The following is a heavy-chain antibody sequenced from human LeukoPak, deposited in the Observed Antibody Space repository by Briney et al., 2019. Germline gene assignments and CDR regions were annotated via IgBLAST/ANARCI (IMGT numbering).Heavy chain of an antibody. V-gene: IGHV4-59*08. CDR3: ATEGYSYGYDY. Sequence: NPSETLSLTCTVSGGSISSYYWSWIRQPPGKGLEWIGYIYYSGSTNYNPSLKSRVTISVDTSKNQFSLKLSSVTAADTAVYYCATEGYSYGYDYWGQGTLVTVSS. CDR1: GGSISSYY. D-gene: IGHD5-18*01. J-gene: IGHJ4*02. CDR2: IYYSGST.